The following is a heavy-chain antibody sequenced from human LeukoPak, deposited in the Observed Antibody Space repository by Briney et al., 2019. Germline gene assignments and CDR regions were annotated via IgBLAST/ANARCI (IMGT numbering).Heavy chain of an antibody. CDR1: GFTFSSYA. Sequence: GGSLRLSCAASGFTFSSYAMGWVRQAPGKGLEWVSAISGSGGSTYYADSVKGRFTISRDNSKNTLYLQMNSLRAEDTAVYYCAKSRCSSTSCYSNFDYWGQGTLVTVSS. V-gene: IGHV3-23*01. CDR3: AKSRCSSTSCYSNFDY. D-gene: IGHD2-2*02. CDR2: ISGSGGST. J-gene: IGHJ4*02.